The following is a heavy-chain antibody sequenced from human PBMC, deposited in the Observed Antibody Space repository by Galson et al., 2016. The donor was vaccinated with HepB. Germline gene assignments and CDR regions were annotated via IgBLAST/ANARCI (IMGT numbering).Heavy chain of an antibody. CDR2: ISAHNGNT. J-gene: IGHJ4*02. D-gene: IGHD2-15*01. Sequence: SVKVSCKASGYTFKSFGISWVRQAPGQGLQWLGWISAHNGNTNYAQTPQGRVTMTTDAFTTTAYMELRSLRSDDTAVYYCAREGWYLDYRSQGTLVTVSS. V-gene: IGHV1-18*01. CDR1: GYTFKSFG. CDR3: AREGWYLDY.